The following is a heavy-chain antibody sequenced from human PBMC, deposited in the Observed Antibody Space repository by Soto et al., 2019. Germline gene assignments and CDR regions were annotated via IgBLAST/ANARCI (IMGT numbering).Heavy chain of an antibody. CDR3: AKGGRQWLVTSDFNY. J-gene: IGHJ4*02. CDR2: VSHDGRNT. V-gene: IGHV3-30*18. Sequence: VQLVESGGGVVQPGRSLRLSCAASGFTFSDYAMHWVRQAPGKGLEWVAVVSHDGRNTHYADSVKGRFTISRDSSKNTVSREMPSLRAEDTAVYYCAKGGRQWLVTSDFNYWGQGALVTVSS. CDR1: GFTFSDYA. D-gene: IGHD6-19*01.